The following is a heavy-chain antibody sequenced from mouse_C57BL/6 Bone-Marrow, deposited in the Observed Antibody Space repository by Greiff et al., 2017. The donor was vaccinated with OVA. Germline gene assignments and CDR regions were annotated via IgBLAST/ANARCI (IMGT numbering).Heavy chain of an antibody. V-gene: IGHV1-59*01. CDR3: ARGSPAY. J-gene: IGHJ3*01. CDR1: GYTFTSYW. Sequence: QVQLQQPGAELVRPGTSVKLSCKASGYTFTSYWMHWVKQRPGQGLEWIGVIDPSDSYTNYNQKFKGKATLTVDTSSSTAYMQLSSLTSEDSAVYYCARGSPAYWGQGTLVTVSA. CDR2: IDPSDSYT. D-gene: IGHD6-1*01.